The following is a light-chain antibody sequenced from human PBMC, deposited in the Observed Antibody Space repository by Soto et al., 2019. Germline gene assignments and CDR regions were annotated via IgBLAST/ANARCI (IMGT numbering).Light chain of an antibody. J-gene: IGKJ1*01. CDR2: GAS. Sequence: EIVLTQSPGTLSLSPGERATLSCRASQSVSSSYLAWYQQKPVQAPRLLIYGASSRATGIPDRFSGSGSGSDFTLSISSLEPEDFAVYYCQEYGSSPTFGQGTKVEIK. CDR3: QEYGSSPT. CDR1: QSVSSSY. V-gene: IGKV3-20*01.